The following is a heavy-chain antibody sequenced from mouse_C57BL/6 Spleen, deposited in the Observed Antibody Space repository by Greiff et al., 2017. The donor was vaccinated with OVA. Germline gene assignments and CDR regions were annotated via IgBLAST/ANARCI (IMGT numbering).Heavy chain of an antibody. CDR2: IYPGDGDT. V-gene: IGHV1-80*01. J-gene: IGHJ3*01. Sequence: QVQLQQSGAELVKPGASVKISCKASGYAFSSYWMNWVKQRPGKGLEWIGQIYPGDGDTNYNGKFKGKATLTADKSSSTAYMQLSSLTSEDSAVYFCARSVYYDYDVFAYWGQGTLVTVSA. D-gene: IGHD2-4*01. CDR3: ARSVYYDYDVFAY. CDR1: GYAFSSYW.